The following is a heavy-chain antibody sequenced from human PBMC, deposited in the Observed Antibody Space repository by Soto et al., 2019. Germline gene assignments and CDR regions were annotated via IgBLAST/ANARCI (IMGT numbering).Heavy chain of an antibody. V-gene: IGHV1-69*13. CDR2: IIPIFGTA. CDR1: GGTFSSYA. J-gene: IGHJ6*02. CDR3: ARDEMSSGYYSPRPPSYYGMDV. Sequence: SVKVSCKASGGTFSSYAISWVRQAPGQGLEWMGGIIPIFGTANYAQKFQGRVTITADESTSTAYMELSSLRSEDTAVYYCARDEMSSGYYSPRPPSYYGMDVWGQGTTVTVSS. D-gene: IGHD3-22*01.